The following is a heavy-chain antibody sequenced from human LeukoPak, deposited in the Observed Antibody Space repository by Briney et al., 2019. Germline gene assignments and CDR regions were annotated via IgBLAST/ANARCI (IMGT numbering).Heavy chain of an antibody. CDR2: VKSKRDGGTT. J-gene: IGHJ4*02. CDR3: ARVGSERSSWYVLDY. Sequence: PGGSLRLSCAASGFTFSDPYMSWIRRAPGKGLEWVGRVKSKRDGGTTDSAAPVKGRFTISRDDSINTVYLYMNSLRAEDTAVYYCARVGSERSSWYVLDYWGQGTLVTVSS. V-gene: IGHV3-15*01. D-gene: IGHD6-13*01. CDR1: GFTFSDPY.